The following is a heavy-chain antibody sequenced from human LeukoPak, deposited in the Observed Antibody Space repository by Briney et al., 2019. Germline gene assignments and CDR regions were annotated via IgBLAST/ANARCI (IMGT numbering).Heavy chain of an antibody. Sequence: PSETLSLTCAVYGGSFSGYYWSWIRQPPGKGLEWIGEINHSGSTNYNPSLKSRVTISVDTSKNQFSLKLSSVTAADTAVYYCARGFGERRFGTRSRGYNWFDPWGQGTPVTVSS. J-gene: IGHJ5*02. CDR2: INHSGST. D-gene: IGHD3-16*01. CDR1: GGSFSGYY. V-gene: IGHV4-34*01. CDR3: ARGFGERRFGTRSRGYNWFDP.